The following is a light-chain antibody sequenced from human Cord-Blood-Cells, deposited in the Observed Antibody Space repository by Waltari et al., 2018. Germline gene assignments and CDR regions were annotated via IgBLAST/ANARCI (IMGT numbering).Light chain of an antibody. J-gene: IGKJ5*01. CDR3: QQYGSSPIT. CDR2: GAS. CDR1: QSVSSIY. V-gene: IGKV3-20*01. Sequence: IVLTQSPGTLSLSPGERPTLSCRASQSVSSIYLAWYQPKPGQAPKLLVYGASSRATGIPYRFSGSGSGTDFTLTISRLEPEDFAVYYCQQYGSSPITFGQGTRLEIK.